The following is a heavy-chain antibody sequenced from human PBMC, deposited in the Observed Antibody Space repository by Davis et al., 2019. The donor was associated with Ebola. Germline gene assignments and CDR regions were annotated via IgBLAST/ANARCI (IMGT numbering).Heavy chain of an antibody. CDR2: IFPGDSDI. CDR1: GYSFTTYW. CDR3: ARRDSSGYFLFDS. J-gene: IGHJ4*02. Sequence: SLSLSCQLSGYSFTTYWIAWARQMPGKGLEWMGTIFPGDSDIRYSPSFQGQVTISADKSLSTAYLQWSSLKASDTAMYYCARRDSSGYFLFDSWGQGTKVTVSS. V-gene: IGHV5-51*01. D-gene: IGHD3-22*01.